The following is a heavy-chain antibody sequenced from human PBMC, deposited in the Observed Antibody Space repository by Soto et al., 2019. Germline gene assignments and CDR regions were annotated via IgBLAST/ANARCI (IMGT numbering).Heavy chain of an antibody. D-gene: IGHD3-22*01. CDR3: TRERGISGDSSGYYYFGYYYGMDV. J-gene: IGHJ6*02. Sequence: GGSLRLSCTASGFTFGDYAMSWVRQAPGKGLEWVGFIRSKAYGGTTEYAASVKGRFTISGDDSKSIAYLQMNSLKTEDTAVYYCTRERGISGDSSGYYYFGYYYGMDVWGQGXTVTVYS. CDR1: GFTFGDYA. CDR2: IRSKAYGGTT. V-gene: IGHV3-49*04.